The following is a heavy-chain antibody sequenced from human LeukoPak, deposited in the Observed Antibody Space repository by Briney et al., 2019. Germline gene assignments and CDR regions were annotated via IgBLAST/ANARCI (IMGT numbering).Heavy chain of an antibody. Sequence: GGSLRLSCAASGFTLSHYGTHWVRQAPGKGLEWVAVISYDESSKYYADSVKGRFTISRDNSNNTLYLQMSSLRAEDTAVYYCAKSWVRRDGYNYYFEYWGEGALGTVSS. D-gene: IGHD5-24*01. CDR1: GFTLSHYG. V-gene: IGHV3-30*18. CDR3: AKSWVRRDGYNYYFEY. J-gene: IGHJ4*02. CDR2: ISYDESSK.